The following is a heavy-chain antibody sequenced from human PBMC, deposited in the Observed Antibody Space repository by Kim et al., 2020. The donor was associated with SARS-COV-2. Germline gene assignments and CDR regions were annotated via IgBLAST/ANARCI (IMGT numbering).Heavy chain of an antibody. CDR1: GFTFSSYG. V-gene: IGHV3-30*18. CDR3: AKDGGYCSGGSCYSNWFDP. D-gene: IGHD2-15*01. Sequence: GGSLRLSCAASGFTFSSYGMHWVRQAPGKGLEWVAVISYDGSNKYYADSVKGRFTISRDNSKNTLYLQMNSLRAEDTAVYYCAKDGGYCSGGSCYSNWFDPWGQGTLVTVSS. CDR2: ISYDGSNK. J-gene: IGHJ5*02.